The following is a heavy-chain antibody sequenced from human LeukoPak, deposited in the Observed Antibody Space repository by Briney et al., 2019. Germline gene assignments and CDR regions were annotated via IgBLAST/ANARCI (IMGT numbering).Heavy chain of an antibody. Sequence: SQTLSLTCTVSGGSISSGGSYWSWIRQHPGKGLEWIGYIYYSGSTYYNPSLKSRVTISVDTSKNQFSLKLSSVTAADTAVYYCARVRMVRGVLFDYWGQGTLVTVSS. CDR1: GGSISSGGSY. J-gene: IGHJ4*02. CDR2: IYYSGST. V-gene: IGHV4-31*03. D-gene: IGHD3-10*01. CDR3: ARVRMVRGVLFDY.